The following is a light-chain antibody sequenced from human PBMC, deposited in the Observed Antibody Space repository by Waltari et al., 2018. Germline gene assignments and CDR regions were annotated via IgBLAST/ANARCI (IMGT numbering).Light chain of an antibody. J-gene: IGLJ3*02. CDR3: QVWDPDIGHWM. CDR2: DDN. CDR1: NIGGKS. V-gene: IGLV3-21*02. Sequence: SYVLTQPPSVSVAPGQTARITCAASNIGGKSVHWYQQKPGQAPVLVVYDDNVRPSGISERFPGSTSPNTATLTIRRVEVGDEADYYCQVWDPDIGHWMFGGGTKLT.